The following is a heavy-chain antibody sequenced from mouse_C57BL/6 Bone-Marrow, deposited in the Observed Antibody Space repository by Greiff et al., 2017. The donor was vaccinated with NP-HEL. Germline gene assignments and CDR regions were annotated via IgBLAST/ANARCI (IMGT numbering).Heavy chain of an antibody. CDR1: GYTFTNYW. CDR2: IDPTSGGT. Sequence: VQLQQPGAELVKPGASVKLSCKASGYTFTNYWMHWVKQRPGRGLEWIGRIDPTSGGTQYNEKFKSKATLTVAKPSSPAYMQLSSLTSEDSAVDDCARYYYGSGYFDYWGQGTTLTVSS. CDR3: ARYYYGSGYFDY. D-gene: IGHD1-1*01. J-gene: IGHJ2*01. V-gene: IGHV1-72*01.